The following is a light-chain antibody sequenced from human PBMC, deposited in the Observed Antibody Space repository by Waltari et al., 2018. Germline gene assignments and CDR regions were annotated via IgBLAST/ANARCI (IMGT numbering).Light chain of an antibody. CDR1: QSVSSSY. V-gene: IGKV3-20*01. J-gene: IGKJ4*01. CDR3: QQYGSSPFT. CDR2: GAS. Sequence: EIGLTQSPGTLSLSPGERATLSCRDSQSVSSSYLAWYQQKPGQAPRLIIYGASSSATGIPDMFSGSGSGTGFTLPSRRLEPEDFAVYYWQQYGSSPFTFGGCTKVAI.